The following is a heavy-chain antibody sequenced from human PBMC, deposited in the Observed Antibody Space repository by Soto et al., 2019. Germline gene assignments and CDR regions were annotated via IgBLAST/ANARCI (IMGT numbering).Heavy chain of an antibody. V-gene: IGHV3-20*01. CDR2: INWNGGST. D-gene: IGHD5-12*01. CDR1: GFTFDDYG. CDR3: ARDVGGYDYYGGGY. Sequence: GGSLRLSCAASGFTFDDYGMSWVRQAPGKGLEWVSGINWNGGSTGYADSVKGRFTISRDNAKNSLYLQMNSLRAEDTALYHCARDVGGYDYYGGGYWGQGTLVTVSS. J-gene: IGHJ4*02.